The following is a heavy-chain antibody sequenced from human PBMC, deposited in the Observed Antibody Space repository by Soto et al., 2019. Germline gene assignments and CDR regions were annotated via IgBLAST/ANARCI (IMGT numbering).Heavy chain of an antibody. J-gene: IGHJ4*02. D-gene: IGHD2-15*01. V-gene: IGHV1-3*01. Sequence: ASVKVSCKASGYTFTSYAMHWVRQAPGQRLEWMGWINAGNGNTKYSQKFQGRVTITRDTSASTAYMELSSLRSEDTAVYYCAFRYCSGGSCYSPGVGFDYWGQG. CDR3: AFRYCSGGSCYSPGVGFDY. CDR2: INAGNGNT. CDR1: GYTFTSYA.